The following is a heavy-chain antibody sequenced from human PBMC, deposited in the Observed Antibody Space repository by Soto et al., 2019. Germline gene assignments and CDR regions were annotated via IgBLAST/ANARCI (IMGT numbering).Heavy chain of an antibody. Sequence: SETLSLTCTVSGASMSNYYGSWIRQPPGKGLEHIGYVYYTGNTNYNPSLKSRVTISVDTSNNQFSLKLTSVTTADTAIYYRARSGHTFGGVVWGRGILVTVSS. J-gene: IGHJ4*02. V-gene: IGHV4-59*01. CDR2: VYYTGNT. CDR3: ARSGHTFGGVV. D-gene: IGHD3-16*01. CDR1: GASMSNYY.